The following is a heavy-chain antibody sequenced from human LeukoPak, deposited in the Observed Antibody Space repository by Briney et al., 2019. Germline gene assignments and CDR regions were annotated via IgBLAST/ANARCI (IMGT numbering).Heavy chain of an antibody. CDR3: ARGVIWIQLWFRFDY. CDR2: INHSGST. J-gene: IGHJ4*02. Sequence: PSETLSLTCAVYGGSFSGYYWSWIRQPPGKGLEWIGEINHSGSTNYNPSLKSRVTISVDTSKNQFSLKLSSVTAADTAVYCCARGVIWIQLWFRFDYWGQGTLVTVSP. V-gene: IGHV4-34*01. D-gene: IGHD5-18*01. CDR1: GGSFSGYY.